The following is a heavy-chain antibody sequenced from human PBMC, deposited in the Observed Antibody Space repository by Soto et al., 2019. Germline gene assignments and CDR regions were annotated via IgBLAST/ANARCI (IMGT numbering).Heavy chain of an antibody. Sequence: PGGSLRLSCAASGFTFSSYAMHWVRQAPGKGLEWVAVISYDGSNKYYADSVKGRFTISRDNSKNTLYLQMNSLRAEDTAVYYCARDNHCSGGSCYSSYYYYGMDVWGQGTTVTAP. CDR1: GFTFSSYA. J-gene: IGHJ6*02. CDR2: ISYDGSNK. D-gene: IGHD2-15*01. V-gene: IGHV3-30-3*01. CDR3: ARDNHCSGGSCYSSYYYYGMDV.